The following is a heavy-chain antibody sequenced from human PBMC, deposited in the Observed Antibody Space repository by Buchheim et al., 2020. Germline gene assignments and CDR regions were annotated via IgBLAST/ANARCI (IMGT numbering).Heavy chain of an antibody. Sequence: QVQLQQWGAGLLKPSETLSLTCAVYGGSFSGYYWSWTRQHPGKGLEWIGYIYYSGSTYYNPSLKSRVTISVDTSKNQFSLKLSSVTAADTAVYYCARVDYYDSSGPTRSGWYFDLWGRGTL. CDR2: IYYSGST. J-gene: IGHJ2*01. D-gene: IGHD3-22*01. CDR1: GGSFSGYY. CDR3: ARVDYYDSSGPTRSGWYFDL. V-gene: IGHV4-34*01.